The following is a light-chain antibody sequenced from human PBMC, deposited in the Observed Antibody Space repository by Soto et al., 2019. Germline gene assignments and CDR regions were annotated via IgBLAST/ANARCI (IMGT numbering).Light chain of an antibody. CDR3: QQLTNFRFT. V-gene: IGKV1-9*01. CDR2: GAS. J-gene: IGKJ2*01. CDR1: QGINKF. Sequence: IQLTQSPSSLSASAGDRVTITCRASQGINKFLAWYQQRPGKAPQLLVYGASTLQSGVPSRFSGSGSGTDFTLTISSLQPEDFATYYCQQLTNFRFTFGQGTKLDIK.